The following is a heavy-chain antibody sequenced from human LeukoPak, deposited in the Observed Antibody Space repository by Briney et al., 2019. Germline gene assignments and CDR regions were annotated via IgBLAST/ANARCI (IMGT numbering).Heavy chain of an antibody. J-gene: IGHJ3*02. Sequence: GGSLRLSCAASGFTFSSYAMNWVRQAPGKGLKWVSGISESGAITHYADSVKGRLTISRDNSKTTVFLQMNSLRAEDTAVYYCAKVANRGWGDAFDIWGQGTMVTVSS. CDR1: GFTFSSYA. CDR2: ISESGAIT. D-gene: IGHD3-10*01. CDR3: AKVANRGWGDAFDI. V-gene: IGHV3-23*01.